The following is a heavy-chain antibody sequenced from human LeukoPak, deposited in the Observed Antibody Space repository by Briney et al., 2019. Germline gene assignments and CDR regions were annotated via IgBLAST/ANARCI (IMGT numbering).Heavy chain of an antibody. J-gene: IGHJ3*01. CDR1: GFTFSSYA. CDR3: AKDRDDYGDPEAFDF. CDR2: IRGSGGRT. D-gene: IGHD4-17*01. Sequence: GGSLRLSCAASGFTFSSYAMHWVRQAPGKGLEWVSGIRGSGGRTYYADSVKGRFTISRDNSKNTVYLQMNSLRAEDTAVYFCAKDRDDYGDPEAFDFWGQGTMVTVSS. V-gene: IGHV3-23*01.